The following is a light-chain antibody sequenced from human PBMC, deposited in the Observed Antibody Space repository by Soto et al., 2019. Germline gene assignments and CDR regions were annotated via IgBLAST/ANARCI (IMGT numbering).Light chain of an antibody. J-gene: IGKJ1*01. CDR2: GAS. CDR3: QKYDSAPLT. V-gene: IGKV1-27*01. CDR1: QGISNN. Sequence: DIQMTQSPSSLSASVGARVTITCRASQGISNNLAWYQQKPGKVPKLLIYGASTLQSGVPSRFSGSRSGTDLTLTISSLQPEDVATYYCQKYDSAPLTFGQGTKVEFK.